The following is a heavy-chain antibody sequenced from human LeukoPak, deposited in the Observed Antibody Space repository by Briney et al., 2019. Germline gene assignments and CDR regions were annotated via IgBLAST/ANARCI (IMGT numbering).Heavy chain of an antibody. D-gene: IGHD5-18*01. CDR3: ARDSYSYGYGGFDY. V-gene: IGHV4-30-4*01. Sequence: SETLSLTCTVSGGSISSGDRYWSWNRQSPGKGLEWIGYIYSTGNTYYNPSLKSRVIISVDTSKNQFSLELNSVTAADTAAYYCARDSYSYGYGGFDYWGQGILVTVSS. CDR2: IYSTGNT. J-gene: IGHJ4*02. CDR1: GGSISSGDRY.